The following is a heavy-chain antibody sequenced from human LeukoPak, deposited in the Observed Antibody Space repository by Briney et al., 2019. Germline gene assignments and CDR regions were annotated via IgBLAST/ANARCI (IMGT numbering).Heavy chain of an antibody. CDR3: ATRLDTYCSSTRCSQWGIYYYYYMDV. D-gene: IGHD2-2*01. CDR2: INAGGGGT. V-gene: IGHV3-23*01. CDR1: GFTFSNYA. Sequence: GGSLRLSCAASGFTFSNYAVSWVRQAPGKGLEWVSAINAGGGGTHYADSVKGRFTISRDNSKNTLYLQMNSLRAEDTAVYHCATRLDTYCSSTRCSQWGIYYYYYMDVWGKGTTVTVSS. J-gene: IGHJ6*03.